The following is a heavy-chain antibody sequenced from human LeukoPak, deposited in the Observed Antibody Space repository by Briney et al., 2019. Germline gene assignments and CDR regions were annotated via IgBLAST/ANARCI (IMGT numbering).Heavy chain of an antibody. CDR1: GFEFTAYG. D-gene: IGHD5-18*01. CDR2: IYPGGSNG. J-gene: IGHJ4*02. Sequence: GESLRISCKCFGFEFTAYGIAWVRQMPGKGLEWMGNIYPGGSNGRYSPSFQGQVTMSADKSITTVYLQWSSLKASDTAMYYCARHFHSAWFGFWGQGSLVTVSS. V-gene: IGHV5-51*01. CDR3: ARHFHSAWFGF.